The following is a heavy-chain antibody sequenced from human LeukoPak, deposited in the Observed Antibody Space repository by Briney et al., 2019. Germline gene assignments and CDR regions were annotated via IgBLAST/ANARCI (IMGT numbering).Heavy chain of an antibody. D-gene: IGHD6-13*01. CDR2: MNPNSGNT. V-gene: IGHV1-8*01. J-gene: IGHJ4*02. Sequence: ASVKVSCKASGYTFTSYDINWVRQATRQGLEWMGWMNPNSGNTGYAQKFQGRVTMTRNTSISTAYMELSRLRSDDTAVYYCAKNPTSSDSWYYDYWGQGTLVTVSS. CDR1: GYTFTSYD. CDR3: AKNPTSSDSWYYDY.